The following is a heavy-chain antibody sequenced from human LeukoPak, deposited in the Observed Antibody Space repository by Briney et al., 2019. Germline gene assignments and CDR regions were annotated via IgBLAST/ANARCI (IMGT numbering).Heavy chain of an antibody. V-gene: IGHV3-74*01. Sequence: GGSLRLSCAAPGFTFSSHWMHWVRQIPGKGLVRVSRTNRDGSSTYYADSVRGRVTVSRDNAKNSLYLQMNSLRVEDTAVYYCARGAGPGGTYYERWGQGILVTVSS. CDR2: TNRDGSST. CDR3: ARGAGPGGTYYER. D-gene: IGHD1-26*01. J-gene: IGHJ4*02. CDR1: GFTFSSHW.